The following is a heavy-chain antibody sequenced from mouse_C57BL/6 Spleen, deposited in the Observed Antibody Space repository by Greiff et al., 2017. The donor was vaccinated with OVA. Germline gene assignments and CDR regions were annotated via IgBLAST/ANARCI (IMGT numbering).Heavy chain of an antibody. V-gene: IGHV1-26*01. CDR1: GYTFTDYY. CDR3: ARSVLYAMDY. J-gene: IGHJ4*01. CDR2: INPNNGGT. Sequence: EVQLQQSGPELVKPGASVKISCKASGYTFTDYYMNWVKQSHGKSLEWIGDINPNNGGTSYNQKFKGKATLTVDKSSSTAYMELCSLTSEDSAVYYCARSVLYAMDYWGQGTSVTVSS.